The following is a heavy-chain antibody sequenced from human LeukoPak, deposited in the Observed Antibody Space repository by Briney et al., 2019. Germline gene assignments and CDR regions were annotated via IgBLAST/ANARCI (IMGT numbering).Heavy chain of an antibody. Sequence: PSETLSLTCTASGGSISSYYWSWIRQPAGKGLEWIGRIYYSGSTNYNPSLKSRVTMSVDTSKNQFSLKLTSVTAADTAVYYCARHDWSSTSSHYSYYYMDVWGKGTTVTVSS. J-gene: IGHJ6*03. V-gene: IGHV4-4*07. CDR1: GGSISSYY. CDR3: ARHDWSSTSSHYSYYYMDV. D-gene: IGHD2-2*01. CDR2: IYYSGST.